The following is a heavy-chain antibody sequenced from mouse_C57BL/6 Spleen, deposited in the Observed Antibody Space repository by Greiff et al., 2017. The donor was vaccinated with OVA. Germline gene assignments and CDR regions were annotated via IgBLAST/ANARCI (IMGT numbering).Heavy chain of an antibody. Sequence: EVKLMESGGGLVKPGGSLKLSCAASGFTFSSYAMSWVRQTPEKRLEWVATISDGGSYTYYPDNVKGRFTISRDNAKNNLYLQMSHLKSEDTAMYYCAREGSSSDWYFDVWGTGTTVTVSS. J-gene: IGHJ1*03. CDR2: ISDGGSYT. D-gene: IGHD1-1*01. V-gene: IGHV5-4*03. CDR3: AREGSSSDWYFDV. CDR1: GFTFSSYA.